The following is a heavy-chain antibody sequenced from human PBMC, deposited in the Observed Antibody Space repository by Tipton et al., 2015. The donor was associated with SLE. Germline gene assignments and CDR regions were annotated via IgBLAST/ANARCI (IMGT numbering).Heavy chain of an antibody. J-gene: IGHJ2*01. V-gene: IGHV4-59*01. Sequence: TLSLTCTVSGGSITNYYWSWIRQPPGKGPECIGYIYSSGTTNYNPSLKSRVTISTDTSKKQFFLNLSTVTAADTAVYYCARAKGGAFGAGGTFDLWGRGTLVTVSS. D-gene: IGHD3-3*01. CDR2: IYSSGTT. CDR3: ARAKGGAFGAGGTFDL. CDR1: GGSITNYY.